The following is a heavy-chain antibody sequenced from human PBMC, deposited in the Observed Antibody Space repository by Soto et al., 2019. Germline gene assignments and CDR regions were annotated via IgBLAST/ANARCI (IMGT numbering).Heavy chain of an antibody. J-gene: IGHJ5*02. Sequence: EVQLLESGGTLVQPGESLRLSCEVSGFSFSSFAMNWVRQAPGEGLEWVSRIRGTATSYADSVKGRFTISRDNSKNTVYLQMNTLRGEDTAAYYCAKCAVLMSPSGWCYNWFDPWGQGTLVIVSS. CDR3: AKCAVLMSPSGWCYNWFDP. CDR1: GFSFSSFA. D-gene: IGHD2-21*01. CDR2: IRGTAT. V-gene: IGHV3-23*01.